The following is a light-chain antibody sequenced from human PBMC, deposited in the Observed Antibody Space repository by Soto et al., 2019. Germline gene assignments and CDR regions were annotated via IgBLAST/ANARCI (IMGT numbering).Light chain of an antibody. CDR1: TSNIGSNT. Sequence: QSVLTQPPSASGAPGQRVTISCSGSTSNIGSNTVNWYQQLHGTAPKLRMYSNNQRPSGVPDRFSGSKSGTSASLAISGLQSEDEADYYCAAWDDSLEGYVFGTGTKVPVL. CDR3: AAWDDSLEGYV. J-gene: IGLJ1*01. V-gene: IGLV1-44*01. CDR2: SNN.